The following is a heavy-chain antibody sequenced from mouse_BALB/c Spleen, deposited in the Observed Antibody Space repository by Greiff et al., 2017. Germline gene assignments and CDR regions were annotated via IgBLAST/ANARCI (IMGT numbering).Heavy chain of an antibody. CDR2: ISDGGSYT. CDR1: GFTFSDYY. V-gene: IGHV5-4*02. J-gene: IGHJ4*01. Sequence: EVQRVESGGGLVKPGGSLKLSCAASGFTFSDYYMYWVRQTPEKRLEWVATISDGGSYTYYPDSVKGRFTISRDNAKNNLYLQMSSLKSEDTAMYYCARDTMVTTSYAMDYWGQGTSVTVSS. D-gene: IGHD2-1*01. CDR3: ARDTMVTTSYAMDY.